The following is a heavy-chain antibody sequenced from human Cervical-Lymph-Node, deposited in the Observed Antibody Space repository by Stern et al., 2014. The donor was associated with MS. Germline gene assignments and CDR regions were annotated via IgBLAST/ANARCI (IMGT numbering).Heavy chain of an antibody. CDR1: ENTFTGYY. CDR2: IHPKSGAT. Sequence: QVQLMQSGAEVKQPGASMKVTCKASENTFTGYYIHWVRQAPGQGLEWMGGIHPKSGATNYAQGFQDRVSLTSDTSNTLAYMELDRLTSDDTAVYYCARISLGSGIDYWGQGSLVTVSS. D-gene: IGHD1-26*01. V-gene: IGHV1-2*02. CDR3: ARISLGSGIDY. J-gene: IGHJ4*02.